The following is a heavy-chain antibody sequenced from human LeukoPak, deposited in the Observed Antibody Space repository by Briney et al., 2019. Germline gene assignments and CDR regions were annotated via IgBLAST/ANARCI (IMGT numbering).Heavy chain of an antibody. CDR2: ISSNGGIT. V-gene: IGHV3-64*01. D-gene: IGHD5-12*01. CDR3: VRDRSGSGYYYFDL. CDR1: GFTFSIYT. Sequence: VGSLRLSCAASGFTFSIYTMSWVRQAPGKGLEYIPTISSNGGITYYANSVEGRFTISRDDYKNTLYLQMASLRAEDMAVYYCVRDRSGSGYYYFDLWGQGTLVTVSS. J-gene: IGHJ4*02.